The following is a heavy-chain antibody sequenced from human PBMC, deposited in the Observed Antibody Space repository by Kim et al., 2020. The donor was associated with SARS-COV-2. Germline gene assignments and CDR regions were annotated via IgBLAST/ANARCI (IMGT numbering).Heavy chain of an antibody. V-gene: IGHV3-23*01. CDR3: VRGANYYDTLTGYYRYYGMDV. D-gene: IGHD3-9*01. CDR1: GFTFSNYA. CDR2: ISGIISPT. J-gene: IGHJ6*01. Sequence: GGSLRLSCAASGFTFSNYAMTWVRQAPGKGLEWVSTISGIISPTYYAESVKGRFTIFRDNPKSTVDLHMNSLRAEDTAVYYCVRGANYYDTLTGYYRYYGMDVWGQGTTVTVSS.